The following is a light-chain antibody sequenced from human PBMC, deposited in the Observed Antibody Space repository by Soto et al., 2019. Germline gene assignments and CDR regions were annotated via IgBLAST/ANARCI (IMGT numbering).Light chain of an antibody. CDR2: GAS. CDR3: QQYGSSGT. CDR1: QSVSSN. V-gene: IGKV3-20*01. Sequence: IVMTQSPATLSVSPGERATLSCRASQSVSSNLAWYQQKHGQAPRLLIYGASIRDTGIPDRFSGSGSGTDFTLTISRLESEDFAVYYCQQYGSSGTFGQGTKVDI. J-gene: IGKJ1*01.